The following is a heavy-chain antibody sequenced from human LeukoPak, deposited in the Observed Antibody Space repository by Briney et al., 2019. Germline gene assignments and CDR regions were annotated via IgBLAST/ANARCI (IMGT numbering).Heavy chain of an antibody. J-gene: IGHJ4*02. CDR2: IYHSGST. Sequence: SETLSLTCAVSGGSISSSNWWSWVRQPPGKGLEWIGEIYHSGSTNYNPSLKSRVTISVDTSKNQFSLKLSSVTAADTAVYYCARRRVTRPINYWGQGTLVTVSS. CDR3: ARRRVTRPINY. D-gene: IGHD3-3*01. CDR1: GGSISSSNW. V-gene: IGHV4-4*02.